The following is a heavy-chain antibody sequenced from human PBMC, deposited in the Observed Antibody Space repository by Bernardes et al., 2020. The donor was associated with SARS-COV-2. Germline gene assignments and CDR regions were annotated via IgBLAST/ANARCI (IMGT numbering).Heavy chain of an antibody. V-gene: IGHV3-9*01. D-gene: IGHD2-2*02. CDR2: ISWNSGNV. CDR1: GFTFDDYA. Sequence: GGALRLSCAASGFTFDDYAMHWVRQAPGKGLEWVSGISWNSGNVAYADSVKGRFTIVRDNAKNSLYLRMTSLRVEDTALYYCVKDIRLYYYFGMDVWGQGTTVTVSS. J-gene: IGHJ6*02. CDR3: VKDIRLYYYFGMDV.